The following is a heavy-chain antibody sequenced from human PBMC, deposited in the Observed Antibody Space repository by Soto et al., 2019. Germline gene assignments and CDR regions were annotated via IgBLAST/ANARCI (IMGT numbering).Heavy chain of an antibody. CDR2: IYWDEDK. V-gene: IGHV2-5*02. J-gene: IGHJ6*02. CDR1: GFSLSSSGVG. CDR3: AHKGGRGAGMDV. D-gene: IGHD2-15*01. Sequence: QITLKESGPTLVQPTQTLTLTCTFSGFSLSSSGVGVGWIRQPPGKAPEWLALIYWDEDKRYSPSLKTRLTITKDTSTNEVGLTMTNMDPVDTGTYYCAHKGGRGAGMDVWGQGTTVTVSS.